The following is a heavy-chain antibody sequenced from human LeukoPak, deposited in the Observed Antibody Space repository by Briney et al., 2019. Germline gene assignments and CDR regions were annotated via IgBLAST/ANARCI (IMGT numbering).Heavy chain of an antibody. CDR2: IYYSGST. J-gene: IGHJ4*02. Sequence: PSETLSLTCTVSGGSISSYYWSWIRQPPGKGLEWIGYIYYSGSTDYNPSLKSRVTISVDTSKIQFSLKLSSVTAADTAVYYCARDRSEFDYWGQGTLVTVSS. V-gene: IGHV4-59*01. CDR1: GGSISSYY. CDR3: ARDRSEFDY.